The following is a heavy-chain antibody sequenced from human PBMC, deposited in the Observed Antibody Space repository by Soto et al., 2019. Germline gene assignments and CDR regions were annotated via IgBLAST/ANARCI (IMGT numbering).Heavy chain of an antibody. CDR1: GFTFSDYY. V-gene: IGHV3-11*03. CDR3: ARSITDYYDSSGYYDDY. D-gene: IGHD3-22*01. J-gene: IGHJ4*02. CDR2: ISSSNSYT. Sequence: PGGSLRLSCAASGFTFSDYYMSWIRQAPGKGLEWVSYISSSNSYTNYADYVKGRFTNSRDNAKNSLYLQMNSLRAEYTAVYYCARSITDYYDSSGYYDDYWGQGTLVTVSS.